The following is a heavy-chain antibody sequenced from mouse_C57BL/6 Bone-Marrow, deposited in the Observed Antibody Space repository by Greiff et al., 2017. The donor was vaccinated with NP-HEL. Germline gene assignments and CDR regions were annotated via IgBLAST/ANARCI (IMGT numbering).Heavy chain of an antibody. V-gene: IGHV5-6*01. CDR3: ARGGWLLLFDY. CDR2: ISSGGSYT. CDR1: GFTFSSYG. Sequence: EVKVVESGGDLVKPGGSLKLSCAASGFTFSSYGMSWVRQTPDKRLEWVATISSGGSYTYYPDSVKGRFTISRDNAKNTLYLQMSSLKSEDTAMYYCARGGWLLLFDYWGQGTTLTVSS. J-gene: IGHJ2*01. D-gene: IGHD2-3*01.